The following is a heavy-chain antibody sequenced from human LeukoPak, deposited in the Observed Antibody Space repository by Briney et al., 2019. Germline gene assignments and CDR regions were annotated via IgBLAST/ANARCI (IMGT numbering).Heavy chain of an antibody. CDR2: IKQDGSDK. V-gene: IGHV3-7*01. Sequence: PGGSLRLSCVASGFTFSDYWMTWVRQAPGKGLEWVANIKQDGSDKKYVDSVKGRFTISRGNAKNSLYLQMDSLRDEDTAVYYCARGGGDYWGQGTLVTVTS. D-gene: IGHD1-26*01. CDR1: GFTFSDYW. CDR3: ARGGGDY. J-gene: IGHJ4*02.